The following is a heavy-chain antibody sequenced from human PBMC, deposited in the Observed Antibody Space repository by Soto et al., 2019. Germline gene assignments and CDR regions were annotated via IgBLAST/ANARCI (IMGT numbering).Heavy chain of an antibody. J-gene: IGHJ6*02. V-gene: IGHV3-73*02. D-gene: IGHD5-18*01. CDR3: TRHVGYSDGYYYYYYGMDV. Sequence: EVQLVESGGGLVQPGGSLKLSCAASGFTFSGSAMHWVRQAFGKGLEWVGRIRSKANSYATAYAASVKGRFTISRDDSKNTAYLHMNSLKAEDTAVYYCTRHVGYSDGYYYYYYGMDVWGQGTTVTVSS. CDR1: GFTFSGSA. CDR2: IRSKANSYAT.